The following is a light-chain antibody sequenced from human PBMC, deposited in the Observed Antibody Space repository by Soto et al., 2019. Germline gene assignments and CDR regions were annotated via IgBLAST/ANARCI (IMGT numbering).Light chain of an antibody. V-gene: IGKV3-15*01. CDR2: DAA. CDR3: QQYNDCPSNT. J-gene: IGKJ2*01. Sequence: EIVMTQSRFSLCVSPGERAIVSSRASQSVGGNLAWYQHKPGQAPRLLVYDAATRATGIPARFSGSGSGTEFSLTINSLQSEDFGLYYCQQYNDCPSNTFGQGTKLEIK. CDR1: QSVGGN.